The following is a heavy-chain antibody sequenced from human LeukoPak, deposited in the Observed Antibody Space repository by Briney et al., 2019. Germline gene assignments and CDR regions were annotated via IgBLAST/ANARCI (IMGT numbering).Heavy chain of an antibody. CDR3: STSRFCSSTSCLFPFDN. Sequence: GGSLRLSCAASGFTFSSYAMSWVRQAPGKGLEWVSSIGSSSSYIYYADSLKGRFTISRDNAKNSLYLQINSLRAEDTAVYYCSTSRFCSSTSCLFPFDNWGQGTLVTVSS. V-gene: IGHV3-21*01. D-gene: IGHD2-2*01. J-gene: IGHJ4*02. CDR2: IGSSSSYI. CDR1: GFTFSSYA.